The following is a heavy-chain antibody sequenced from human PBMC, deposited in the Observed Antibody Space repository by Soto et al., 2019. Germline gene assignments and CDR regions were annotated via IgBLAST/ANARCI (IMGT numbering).Heavy chain of an antibody. CDR1: VVCISRSDYY. D-gene: IGHD3-10*01. Sequence: PWDTLSLTCTFSVVCISRSDYYCSWIRQHPGKGLEWIGYIYYSGSTYYNPSLKSRVTISVDTSKNQFSLKLSSVTAADTAVYYCAIADRNYYHPQGEGYWGQGTLVTLSS. CDR2: IYYSGST. V-gene: IGHV4-30-4*02. J-gene: IGHJ4*02. CDR3: AIADRNYYHPQGEGY.